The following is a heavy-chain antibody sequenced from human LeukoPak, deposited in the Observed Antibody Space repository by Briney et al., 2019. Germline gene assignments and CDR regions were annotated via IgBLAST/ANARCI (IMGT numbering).Heavy chain of an antibody. D-gene: IGHD1-14*01. V-gene: IGHV4-59*01. Sequence: PSETLSLTCTVSGGSISSYYWSWIRQPPGKGLEWIGYIYYSGSTNYNPSLKSRVTISVDTSKNQFSLKLSSVTAADTAVYYCARRIEPGYGMDVWGQGTTVTVSS. CDR1: GGSISSYY. J-gene: IGHJ6*02. CDR2: IYYSGST. CDR3: ARRIEPGYGMDV.